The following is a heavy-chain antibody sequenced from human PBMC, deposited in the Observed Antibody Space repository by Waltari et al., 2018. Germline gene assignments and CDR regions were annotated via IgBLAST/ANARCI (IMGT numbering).Heavy chain of an antibody. CDR1: GFTFTNFY. CDR3: ARDQRAVPTASIYAFEI. CDR2: INPGGGHT. D-gene: IGHD6-19*01. V-gene: IGHV1-46*01. Sequence: QVQLVQSGAEVKRPGASVTVSCKASGFTFTNFYMHWGRRAPGQGLEWMGIINPGGGHTNYAQQFQGRITVTRDTSTSTTYMELRTLESDDTAVYYCARDQRAVPTASIYAFEIWGQGTVVTVSS. J-gene: IGHJ3*02.